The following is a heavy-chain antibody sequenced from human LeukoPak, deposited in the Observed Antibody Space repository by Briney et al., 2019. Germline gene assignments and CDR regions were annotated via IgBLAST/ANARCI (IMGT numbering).Heavy chain of an antibody. Sequence: QSWGSLRLSCAASGFTFSSYTMNWVRQAPGKGLEWVSAISGSGVGTYYADSVKGRFTISRDNSWNTLYLQMSSLRAEDTAVYYCAKDQVISGSEASDIWGQGTMVTVSS. D-gene: IGHD2-21*01. V-gene: IGHV3-23*01. CDR1: GFTFSSYT. J-gene: IGHJ3*02. CDR3: AKDQVISGSEASDI. CDR2: ISGSGVGT.